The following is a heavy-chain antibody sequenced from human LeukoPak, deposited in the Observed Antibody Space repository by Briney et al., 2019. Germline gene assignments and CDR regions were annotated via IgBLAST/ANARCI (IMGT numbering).Heavy chain of an antibody. V-gene: IGHV3-23*01. D-gene: IGHD3-3*01. CDR1: GFTFSSYA. J-gene: IGHJ5*02. CDR2: ISGSGGST. Sequence: PGGSLRLSCAASGFTFSSYAMSWVRQAPGKGLEWVPAISGSGGSTYYADSVKGRLTISRDNSKNPLYLQMNSLRAEDTAVYYCAKDYYDFWSGYPPRGWFDPWGQGTLVTVSS. CDR3: AKDYYDFWSGYPPRGWFDP.